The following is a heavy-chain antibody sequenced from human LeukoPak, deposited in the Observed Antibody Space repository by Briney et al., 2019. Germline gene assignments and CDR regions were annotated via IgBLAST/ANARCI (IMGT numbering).Heavy chain of an antibody. CDR1: GGSFSGYY. Sequence: AETLSLTCAVYGGSFSGYYWSWIRQLPGKGLEWIGEINHSGSTNYNPSLKSRVTISVDTSKNQFSLKLSSVTAADTAVYYCARAFWGSGIDYWGQGTLVTVSS. CDR2: INHSGST. V-gene: IGHV4-34*01. D-gene: IGHD3-16*01. J-gene: IGHJ4*02. CDR3: ARAFWGSGIDY.